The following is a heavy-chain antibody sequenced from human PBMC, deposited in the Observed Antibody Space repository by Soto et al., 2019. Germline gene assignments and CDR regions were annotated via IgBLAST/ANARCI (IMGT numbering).Heavy chain of an antibody. Sequence: PGGSLRLSCSASGFIFDSHTMNWVRQAPGKGLAWVASISSSSSYIYYADSVKGRFTISRDNAKNSLYLQMNILRAEDTAVYYCATLTGTSLASYGVDVWGQGTTVTVSS. D-gene: IGHD3-9*01. CDR1: GFIFDSHT. J-gene: IGHJ6*02. V-gene: IGHV3-21*01. CDR3: ATLTGTSLASYGVDV. CDR2: ISSSSSYI.